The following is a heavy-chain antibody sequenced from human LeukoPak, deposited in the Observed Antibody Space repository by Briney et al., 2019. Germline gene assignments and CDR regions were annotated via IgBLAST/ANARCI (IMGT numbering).Heavy chain of an antibody. D-gene: IGHD6-6*01. Sequence: SETLSLTCTVSGYSISSGYYWGWIRQPPGKGLEWIGSIYESGSTYYNPSLKSRVTISVDTSKNQFSLKLNSVTAADTAVYYCARRHVQYSSSSDPYYFDYWGQGTLVTVSS. V-gene: IGHV4-38-2*02. CDR3: ARRHVQYSSSSDPYYFDY. CDR1: GYSISSGYY. J-gene: IGHJ4*02. CDR2: IYESGST.